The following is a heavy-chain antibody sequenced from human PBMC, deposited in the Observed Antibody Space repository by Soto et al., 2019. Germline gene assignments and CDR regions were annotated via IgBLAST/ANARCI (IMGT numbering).Heavy chain of an antibody. Sequence: GGSLRLSCAASGFTFSDYYMSWIRQAPGKGLEWVSYISSSGSTIYYADSVKGRFTISRDNAKNSLYLQMNSLRAEDTAVYYCATPMGLLWFGEAAFDIWGQGTMVTVSS. CDR2: ISSSGSTI. J-gene: IGHJ3*02. D-gene: IGHD3-10*01. CDR3: ATPMGLLWFGEAAFDI. CDR1: GFTFSDYY. V-gene: IGHV3-11*01.